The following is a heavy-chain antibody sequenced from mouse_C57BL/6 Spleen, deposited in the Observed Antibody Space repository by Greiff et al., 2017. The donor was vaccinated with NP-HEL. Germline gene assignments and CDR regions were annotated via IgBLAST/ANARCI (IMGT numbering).Heavy chain of an antibody. Sequence: EVKLMESGPGLVKPSQSLSLTCSATGYSITSCYYWNWIRQFPGNKLEWMGYISYDGSNNYNPSLKNRISITRDTSRNQFFLKLNSVTTEDTATSYCARDQAAGAMDYWGQGTTVTVSS. CDR2: ISYDGSN. D-gene: IGHD3-2*02. CDR3: ARDQAAGAMDY. J-gene: IGHJ4*01. V-gene: IGHV3-6*01. CDR1: GYSITSCYY.